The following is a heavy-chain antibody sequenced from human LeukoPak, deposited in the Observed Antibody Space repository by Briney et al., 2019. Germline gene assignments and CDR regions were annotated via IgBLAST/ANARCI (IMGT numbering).Heavy chain of an antibody. D-gene: IGHD3-9*01. CDR2: INSNSGDT. CDR3: AREPYYDLLTGYALGYLDL. Sequence: GASVKVSCKASGYTFTGYYMHWVRQAPGQGLEWMGWINSNSGDTNYAQKFQGRVTMTRDKSISTAYMELSRLRSDDTAVYYCAREPYYDLLTGYALGYLDLWGRGTLLTVSS. CDR1: GYTFTGYY. V-gene: IGHV1-2*02. J-gene: IGHJ2*01.